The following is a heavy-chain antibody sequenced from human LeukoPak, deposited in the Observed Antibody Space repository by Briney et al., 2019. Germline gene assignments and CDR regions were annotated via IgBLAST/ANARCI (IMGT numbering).Heavy chain of an antibody. V-gene: IGHV3-72*01. CDR1: GFTFSDHY. J-gene: IGHJ4*02. CDR3: VRGVRYSSAWAFDY. D-gene: IGHD6-19*01. CDR2: SRDKPNSYTT. Sequence: GGSLRLSCEASGFTFSDHYIDWVRQAPGKGLEWVCRSRDKPNSYTTEYAASVKGRFTIIRDDAKNSLYLQMNNLRTEDTAVYYCVRGVRYSSAWAFDYWGQGTLVTVSS.